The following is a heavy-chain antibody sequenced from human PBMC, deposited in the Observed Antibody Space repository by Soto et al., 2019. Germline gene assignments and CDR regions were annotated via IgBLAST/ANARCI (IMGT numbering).Heavy chain of an antibody. CDR1: GGSIKGYY. CDR3: TRDRHAGYDY. CDR2: ISYSGGT. D-gene: IGHD6-13*01. J-gene: IGHJ4*02. V-gene: IGHV4-59*01. Sequence: SETLSLTCTVSGGSIKGYYCSWIRQPPGRGLEWIGYISYSGGTNYSPSLKSRVTISLDTSENQFSLKLSSVTAADTAVYYCTRDRHAGYDYWGQGKLVTVSS.